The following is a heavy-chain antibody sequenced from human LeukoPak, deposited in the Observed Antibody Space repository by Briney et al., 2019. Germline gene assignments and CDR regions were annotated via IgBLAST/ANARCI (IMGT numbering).Heavy chain of an antibody. V-gene: IGHV1-46*01. CDR1: GYTFTNYY. CDR3: ARGDDSWYFDV. CDR2: INPSGVST. D-gene: IGHD3-22*01. J-gene: IGHJ2*01. Sequence: ASVKVSCKASGYTFTNYYMNWVRQAPGEGLEWMGIINPSGVSTTYAQKFQGRVTMTSDTSTSTVHMELSSLRSEDTAVYYCARGDDSWYFDVWGRGTLVTVSS.